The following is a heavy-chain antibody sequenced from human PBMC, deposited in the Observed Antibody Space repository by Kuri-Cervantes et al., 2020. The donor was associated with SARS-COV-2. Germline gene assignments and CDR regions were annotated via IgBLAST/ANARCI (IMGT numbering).Heavy chain of an antibody. CDR2: IYTSGST. V-gene: IGHV4-61*09. Sequence: LRLSCTVCGASISSGSYYWSWIRQPAGKGLEWIGHIYTSGSTNYNPSLKSRVTISVDTSKNQFSLKLSSVTAADTAVYYCAREEAAAGTGFDYWGQGTLVTVSS. D-gene: IGHD6-13*01. J-gene: IGHJ4*02. CDR3: AREEAAAGTGFDY. CDR1: GASISSGSYY.